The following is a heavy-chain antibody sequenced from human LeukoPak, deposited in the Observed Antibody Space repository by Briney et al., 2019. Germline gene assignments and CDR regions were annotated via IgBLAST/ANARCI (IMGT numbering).Heavy chain of an antibody. CDR1: GFTFSSYW. CDR3: ARHAGYSSSWHPTGHDY. V-gene: IGHV3-7*01. J-gene: IGHJ4*02. D-gene: IGHD6-13*01. CDR2: IKQDGSEK. Sequence: GGSLRLSCAASGFTFSSYWMSWVRQAPGKGLEWVANIKQDGSEKYYVDSVKGRFTISRDNAKNSLYLQMNSLRAEDTAVYYCARHAGYSSSWHPTGHDYWAREPWSPSPQ.